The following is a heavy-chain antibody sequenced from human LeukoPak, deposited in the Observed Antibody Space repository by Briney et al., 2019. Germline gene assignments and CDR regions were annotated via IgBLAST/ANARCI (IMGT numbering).Heavy chain of an antibody. CDR1: GGSISSYY. Sequence: SETLSLTCTVSGGSISSYYWSWIRQPPGKGLEWIGYISYSGSTNFNPSLKSRVTISVDTSKNQFSLKLSSVTAADTAVYYCASRGVVLPVDYWGQGTLVTVSS. J-gene: IGHJ4*02. V-gene: IGHV4-59*08. CDR2: ISYSGST. D-gene: IGHD2-2*01. CDR3: ASRGVVLPVDY.